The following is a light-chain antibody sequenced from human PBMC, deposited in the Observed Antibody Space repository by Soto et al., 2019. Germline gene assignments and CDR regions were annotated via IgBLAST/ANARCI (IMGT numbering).Light chain of an antibody. CDR3: QQYNSYST. V-gene: IGKV1-5*01. CDR1: QSISSW. CDR2: DAS. Sequence: QMTQSPSTLSSSAGDTVTIACRASQSISSWLAWYQQKPGKAPTLLIYDASSLESGVPSRFSGSASGTEFNLTIDSLQSDDSATYYCQQYNSYSTFGQGTKVDIK. J-gene: IGKJ1*01.